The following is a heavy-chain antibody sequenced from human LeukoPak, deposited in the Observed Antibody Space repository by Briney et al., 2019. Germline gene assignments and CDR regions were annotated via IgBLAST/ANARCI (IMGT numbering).Heavy chain of an antibody. V-gene: IGHV3-23*01. CDR1: GFTFSSYA. D-gene: IGHD3-16*01. CDR2: ISGSGGST. Sequence: GGSLRLSCAASGFTFSSYAMSWVRQAPGKGLEWVSGISGSGGSTYYADSVKGRFTISRDNSKNTLYLQMNSLRGEDTAVYYCAKGGYDYVWGSYDYWGQGTLVTVS. CDR3: AKGGYDYVWGSYDY. J-gene: IGHJ4*02.